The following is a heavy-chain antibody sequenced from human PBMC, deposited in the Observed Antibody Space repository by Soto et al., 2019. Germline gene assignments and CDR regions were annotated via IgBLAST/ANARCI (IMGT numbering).Heavy chain of an antibody. Sequence: QVQLVQSGAEVKKPGSSVKVSCKASGGTFSSYAISWVRQAPGQGLEWMGGIIPISGTANYAQKFQGRVTITADESTRKGYMMLSSLRSEDTSVYYCASSQGSSTSLEIYYYYYYGMDVWGQGTTVTVSS. CDR3: ASSQGSSTSLEIYYYYYYGMDV. V-gene: IGHV1-69*01. D-gene: IGHD2-2*01. CDR2: IIPISGTA. J-gene: IGHJ6*02. CDR1: GGTFSSYA.